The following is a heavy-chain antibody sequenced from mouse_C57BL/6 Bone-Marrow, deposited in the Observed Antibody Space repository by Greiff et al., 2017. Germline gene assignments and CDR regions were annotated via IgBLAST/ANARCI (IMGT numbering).Heavy chain of an antibody. CDR2: IDPSDSYT. V-gene: IGHV1-59*01. D-gene: IGHD2-3*01. Sequence: QVQLQQSGAELVRPGTSVKLSCKASGYTFTSYWMHWVKQRPGQGLEWIGVIDPSDSYTNYNQKFKGKATLTVDTSSSTAYMQLSSLTSEDSAVYYCARRYDGYLAWFAYWGQGTLVTVSA. J-gene: IGHJ3*01. CDR3: ARRYDGYLAWFAY. CDR1: GYTFTSYW.